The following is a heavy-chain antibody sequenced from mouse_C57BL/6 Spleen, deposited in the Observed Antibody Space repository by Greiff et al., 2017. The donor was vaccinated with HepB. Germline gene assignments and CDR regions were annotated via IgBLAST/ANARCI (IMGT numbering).Heavy chain of an antibody. V-gene: IGHV1-82*01. CDR2: IYPGDGDT. J-gene: IGHJ4*01. Sequence: QVQLQQSGPELVKPGASVKISCKASGYAFSSSWMNWVKQRPGQGLEWIGRIYPGDGDTNYNGKFKGKATLTADKSSSTAYMQLSSLTSEDSAVYFGARGEDGYKYAMDYWGQGTSVTVSS. CDR1: GYAFSSSW. CDR3: ARGEDGYKYAMDY. D-gene: IGHD2-3*01.